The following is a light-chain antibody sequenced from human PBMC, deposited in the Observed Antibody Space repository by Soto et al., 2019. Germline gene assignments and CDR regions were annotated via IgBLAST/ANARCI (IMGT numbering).Light chain of an antibody. Sequence: EIVLTQSPASLSLSPGERATLSCRASQSVGSHFAWYQQKPGQGPRLVIYDISKRATGIPARFSGSGFGTESTRNISSLEPEDFAFYFCQQLSAWPLTCGGGTKVEI. V-gene: IGKV3-11*01. J-gene: IGKJ4*01. CDR2: DIS. CDR3: QQLSAWPLT. CDR1: QSVGSH.